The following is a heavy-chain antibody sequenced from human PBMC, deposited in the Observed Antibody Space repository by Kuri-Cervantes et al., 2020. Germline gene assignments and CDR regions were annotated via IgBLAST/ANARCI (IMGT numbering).Heavy chain of an antibody. CDR2: ISSSSSTI. CDR1: GFTFSSYS. J-gene: IGHJ4*02. CDR3: AKEGGYCTNGVCYLAVDY. D-gene: IGHD2-8*01. Sequence: GESLKISCAASGFTFSSYSMNWVRQAPGKGLEWVSYISSSSSTIYYADSVKGRFTISRDNAKNSLYLQMNSLRAEDTAVYYCAKEGGYCTNGVCYLAVDYWGQGTLVTVSS. V-gene: IGHV3-48*01.